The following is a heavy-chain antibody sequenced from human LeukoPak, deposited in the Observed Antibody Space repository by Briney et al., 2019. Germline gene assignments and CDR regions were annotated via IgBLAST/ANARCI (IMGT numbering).Heavy chain of an antibody. CDR3: ERDLDYYDSSGSHRRRNYFDY. J-gene: IGHJ4*02. CDR1: GFTVSSSY. CDR2: IHSDGST. D-gene: IGHD3-22*01. Sequence: GGSLRLSCAASGFTVSSSYMSWVRQAPGKGLEWVSIIHSDGSTYYADSVKGRFTISRDTSKNTLYLQMNSLRGEDTAMYYCERDLDYYDSSGSHRRRNYFDYWLQGTLVTVSS. V-gene: IGHV3-53*01.